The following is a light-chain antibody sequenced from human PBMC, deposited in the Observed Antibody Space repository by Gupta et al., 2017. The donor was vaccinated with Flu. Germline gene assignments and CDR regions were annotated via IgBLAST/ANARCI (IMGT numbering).Light chain of an antibody. CDR1: NIGRES. Sequence: NNIGRESVGGYQQKAGQAPVLVVFDDSDRPSGIPDRYSGSKSCNTATLTISRVEAGDEADYYWQVWYGRGDPDVVFGGGTRLTVI. J-gene: IGLJ2*01. CDR3: QVWYGRGDPDVV. V-gene: IGLV3-21*02. CDR2: DDS.